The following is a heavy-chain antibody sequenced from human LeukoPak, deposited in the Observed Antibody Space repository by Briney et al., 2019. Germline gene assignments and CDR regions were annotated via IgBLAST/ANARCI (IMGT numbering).Heavy chain of an antibody. J-gene: IGHJ6*02. V-gene: IGHV4-34*01. D-gene: IGHD3-9*01. CDR3: ARTSGDWLSWAWIGVDV. CDR2: IEYSGST. Sequence: SETLSLTCAVYGGSFSGYYWNWIRQPPGKGLEWIGEIEYSGSTKYNPSLKGRVTISADTSKNQFSLKVSSVTAADTAVYYCARTSGDWLSWAWIGVDVWGQGTTVTVSS. CDR1: GGSFSGYY.